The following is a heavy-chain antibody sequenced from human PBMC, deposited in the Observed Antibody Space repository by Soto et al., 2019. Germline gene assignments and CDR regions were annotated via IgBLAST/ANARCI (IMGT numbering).Heavy chain of an antibody. J-gene: IGHJ4*02. Sequence: QVQVVQSGAEVKKPGSSVKVSCKASGGTFSNYAISWVRQAPGHGLEWVGGIIPLTETPVYAQTVQGRLTITADEITSAAYMELSSLRSDATAVYYCAIGTRTSWSCDFWGQGTLVNVSS. CDR1: GGTFSNYA. CDR3: AIGTRTSWSCDF. CDR2: IIPLTETP. V-gene: IGHV1-69*01. D-gene: IGHD2-2*01.